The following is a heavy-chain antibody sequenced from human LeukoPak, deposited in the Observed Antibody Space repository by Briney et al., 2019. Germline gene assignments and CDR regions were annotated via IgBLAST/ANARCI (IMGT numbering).Heavy chain of an antibody. V-gene: IGHV1-2*02. CDR3: ARITILYYFDS. Sequence: ASVKVSCKASGYTFTGYYMHWVRQAPGQGLEWMGWINPNSGGTNYAQKFQGRVTMTRDTSISTAYMELSSLRSDDTAVYYCARITILYYFDSWDQGTLVTVSS. CDR2: INPNSGGT. CDR1: GYTFTGYY. J-gene: IGHJ4*02. D-gene: IGHD5-24*01.